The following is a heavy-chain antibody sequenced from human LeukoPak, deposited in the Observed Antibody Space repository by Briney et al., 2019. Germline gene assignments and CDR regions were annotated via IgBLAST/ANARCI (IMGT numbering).Heavy chain of an antibody. CDR3: ARGAYSSGWRDFDY. V-gene: IGHV1-3*01. CDR1: GYTFTSYA. CDR2: INAGNGNT. J-gene: IGHJ4*02. D-gene: IGHD6-19*01. Sequence: ASVKVSCKASGYTFTSYAMHWVRQAPGQRLEWMGWINAGNGNTKYSQKFQGRVTITRDTSASTAYMELSSLRSEATAVYYCARGAYSSGWRDFDYWGQGTLVTVSS.